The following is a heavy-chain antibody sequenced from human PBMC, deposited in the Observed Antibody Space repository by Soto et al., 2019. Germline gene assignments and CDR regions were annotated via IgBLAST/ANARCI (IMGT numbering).Heavy chain of an antibody. CDR2: NNPSGGST. J-gene: IGHJ6*02. CDR1: GYTFTSYY. Sequence: ASVKVSCKASGYTFTSYYMHWVRQAPGQGLEWMGINNPSGGSTSYAQKFQGRVTMTRDTSTSTVYMELSSLRSEDTAVYYCASSDLGVKYGMDVWGQGTTVTVSS. CDR3: ASSDLGVKYGMDV. D-gene: IGHD3-3*01. V-gene: IGHV1-46*01.